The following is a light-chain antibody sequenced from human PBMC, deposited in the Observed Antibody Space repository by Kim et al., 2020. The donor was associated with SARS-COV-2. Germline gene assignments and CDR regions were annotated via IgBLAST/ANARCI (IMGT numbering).Light chain of an antibody. CDR3: QVWDSSSDHWV. CDR2: YDY. J-gene: IGLJ3*02. Sequence: SYELTQPPSVSVAPGETATITCGGNNIGTKTVHWYKQKPGQAPVLVIYYDYDRPSGIPERFSGSNSGNTATLTISRVEAGDEADYYCQVWDSSSDHWVFGGGTQLTFL. V-gene: IGLV3-21*04. CDR1: NIGTKT.